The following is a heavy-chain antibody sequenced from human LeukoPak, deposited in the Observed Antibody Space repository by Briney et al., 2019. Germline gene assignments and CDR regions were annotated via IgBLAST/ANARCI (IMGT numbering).Heavy chain of an antibody. CDR2: IKQDGGEK. Sequence: GGSLRLSCAASGFTFSSYWMSGVRQAPGKGLEWVANIKQDGGEKYYVDSVEGRFTISRDNAKNSLYLQMNSLRAEDTAVYYCARLAGAVASWFDYWGQGTLVTVSS. D-gene: IGHD6-19*01. CDR1: GFTFSSYW. J-gene: IGHJ4*02. CDR3: ARLAGAVASWFDY. V-gene: IGHV3-7*01.